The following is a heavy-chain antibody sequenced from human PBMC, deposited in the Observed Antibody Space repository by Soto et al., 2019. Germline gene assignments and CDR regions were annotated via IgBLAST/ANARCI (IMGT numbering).Heavy chain of an antibody. V-gene: IGHV3-74*01. CDR1: GFTFSNYW. CDR3: VRGLRWYGLDV. J-gene: IGHJ6*02. D-gene: IGHD4-17*01. CDR2: IQSDGSTT. Sequence: EVQLVESGGDLVQPGGSLRLSCVASGFTFSNYWMHWVRQVPGKGLVWVSRIQSDGSTTTYADSVQGRFIISRDNAKNTWYLQMNSLRAEDKAVYYCVRGLRWYGLDVWGQGTAVTVSS.